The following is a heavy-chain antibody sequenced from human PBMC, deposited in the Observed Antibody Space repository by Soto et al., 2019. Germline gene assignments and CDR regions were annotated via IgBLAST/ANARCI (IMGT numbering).Heavy chain of an antibody. V-gene: IGHV1-69*06. J-gene: IGHJ6*02. Sequence: SGVQVSCKATVSTFCSEFISWLRQAPGQGSARVGGTIARLGSANFAQKFQGRVTITADRFTSTVYMELSSLTSEDTATYYCARDQDSDNYVYAGSQKPYGMDVWAQGTTVTVS. CDR1: VSTFCSEF. CDR3: ARDQDSDNYVYAGSQKPYGMDV. D-gene: IGHD3-16*01. CDR2: TIARLGSA.